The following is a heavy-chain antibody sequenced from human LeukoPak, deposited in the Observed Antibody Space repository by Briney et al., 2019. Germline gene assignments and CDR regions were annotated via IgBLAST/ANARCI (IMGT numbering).Heavy chain of an antibody. D-gene: IGHD2-8*01. Sequence: PSETLSLTCTVSGYSISSGYYWGWIRQPPGKGLEWIGSIYHSGSTYYIPSLKSRVTISVDTSKNQFSLKLSSVTAADTAVYYCARVGCTNGVCHYYYYYYMDVWGKGTTVTVSS. V-gene: IGHV4-38-2*02. CDR2: IYHSGST. CDR1: GYSISSGYY. J-gene: IGHJ6*03. CDR3: ARVGCTNGVCHYYYYYYMDV.